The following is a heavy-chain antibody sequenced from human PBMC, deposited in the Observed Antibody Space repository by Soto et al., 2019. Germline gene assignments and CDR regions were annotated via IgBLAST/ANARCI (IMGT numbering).Heavy chain of an antibody. CDR3: ARRARYYYDSSGYVNDAFDI. V-gene: IGHV5-51*01. J-gene: IGHJ3*02. D-gene: IGHD3-22*01. CDR2: IYPGDSDT. CDR1: GYSFTSYW. Sequence: GESLKISCKDSGYSFTSYWIGWVRQMPGKGLEWMGIIYPGDSDTRYSPSFQGQVTISADKSISTAYLQWSSLKASDTAMYYCARRARYYYDSSGYVNDAFDIWGQGTMVTVSS.